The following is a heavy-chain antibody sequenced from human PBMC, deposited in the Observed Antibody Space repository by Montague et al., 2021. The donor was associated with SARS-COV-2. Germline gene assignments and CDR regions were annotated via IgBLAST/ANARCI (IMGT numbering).Heavy chain of an antibody. D-gene: IGHD1-1*01. V-gene: IGHV4-34*01. J-gene: IGHJ6*02. CDR3: ARERQGNYFHYYGLDV. Sequence: SETLSLTCAVYGGSFSDYYWSWIRQPPGKGLEWMGEINHSGSTGYNPSLKSRVTISVDTSKNQFSLRLTSVTAADTAVYYCARERQGNYFHYYGLDVWGQGTTGTVSS. CDR1: GGSFSDYY. CDR2: INHSGST.